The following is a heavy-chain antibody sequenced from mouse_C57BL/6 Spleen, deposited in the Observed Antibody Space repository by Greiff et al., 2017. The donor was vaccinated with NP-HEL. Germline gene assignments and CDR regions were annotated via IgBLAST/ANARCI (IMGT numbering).Heavy chain of an antibody. CDR1: GFTFSSYG. CDR3: ARHIERKGFDY. V-gene: IGHV5-6*01. J-gene: IGHJ2*01. Sequence: EVHLVESGGDLVKPGGSLKLSCAASGFTFSSYGMSWVRQTPDKRLEWVATISSGGSYTYYPDSVKGRFTIARDNAKNTLYLQMSSLKSEDTAMYYCARHIERKGFDYWGQGTTLTVSS. CDR2: ISSGGSYT.